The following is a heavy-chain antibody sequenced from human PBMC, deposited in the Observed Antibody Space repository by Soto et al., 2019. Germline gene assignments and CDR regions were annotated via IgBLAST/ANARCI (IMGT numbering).Heavy chain of an antibody. V-gene: IGHV3-30-3*01. CDR3: ERAHYHDSSGPNGHAFDI. Sequence: PGGSLRLSCAASEFTFSDYAMHWVRQAPGKGLEWVAVISDDGDKVFYADSMKDRLTISRDNSKSTLFLQLTSLGPEDTALYYCERAHYHDSSGPNGHAFDIWGQGTLVTVSS. CDR2: ISDDGDKV. CDR1: EFTFSDYA. D-gene: IGHD3-22*01. J-gene: IGHJ3*02.